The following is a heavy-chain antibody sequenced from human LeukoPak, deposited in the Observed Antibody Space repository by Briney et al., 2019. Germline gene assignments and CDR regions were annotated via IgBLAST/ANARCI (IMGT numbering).Heavy chain of an antibody. V-gene: IGHV4-38-2*02. CDR1: GYSISSGYY. CDR3: ARGVLVPDARVYYYMDV. Sequence: PSETLSLTCTVSGYSISSGYYWGWIQQPPGKGLEWIGIIYHSGSTYYNPSLKSRVTISVDTSKNQFSLKLSSVTAADTAVYYCARGVLVPDARVYYYMDVWGKGTTVTVSS. D-gene: IGHD2-2*01. J-gene: IGHJ6*03. CDR2: IYHSGST.